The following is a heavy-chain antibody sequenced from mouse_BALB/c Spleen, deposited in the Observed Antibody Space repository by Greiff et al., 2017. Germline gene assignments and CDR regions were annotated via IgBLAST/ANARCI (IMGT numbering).Heavy chain of an antibody. CDR3: ARDKDRQLWLQAMDY. D-gene: IGHD3-2*01. J-gene: IGHJ4*01. Sequence: EVKLVESGGGLVQPGGSLRLSCATSGFTFTDYYMSWVRQPPGKALEWLGFIRNKANGYTTEYSASVQGRFTISRDNSQSILYLQMNTLRAEDSATYYCARDKDRQLWLQAMDYWGQGTSVTGSS. CDR2: IRNKANGYTT. CDR1: GFTFTDYY. V-gene: IGHV7-3*02.